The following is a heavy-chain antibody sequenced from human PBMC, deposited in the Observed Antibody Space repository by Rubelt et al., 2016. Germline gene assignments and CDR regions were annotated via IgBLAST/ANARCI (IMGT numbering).Heavy chain of an antibody. Sequence: QVQLVESGGGVVQPGMSLRLSCAASGITFSTSGMHWVRQAPGKAPEWVAFIWFCGSNKYYPDSLKGQFTNSRDYSKNMLYLQMNNLRAEDTAVYFCARDRTGDHYHDYWGQGTLVTVSS. D-gene: IGHD7-27*01. CDR1: GITFSTSG. V-gene: IGHV3-33*01. CDR3: ARDRTGDHYHDY. J-gene: IGHJ4*02. CDR2: IWFCGSNK.